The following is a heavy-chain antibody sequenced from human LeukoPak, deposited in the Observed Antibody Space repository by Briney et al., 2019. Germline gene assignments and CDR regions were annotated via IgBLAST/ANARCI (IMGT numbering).Heavy chain of an antibody. D-gene: IGHD6-19*01. Sequence: QPGGSLRLSCTAPAFTFNAYAMSWVRQAPGKGLEWVSAIGSGGVTTNYADSVQGRFTISRDNSRNTLFLQMNSLRPEDTAVYYCARPRLTVAGTRYFDPWGQGTLVTVSS. CDR1: AFTFNAYA. CDR2: IGSGGVTT. V-gene: IGHV3-23*01. CDR3: ARPRLTVAGTRYFDP. J-gene: IGHJ5*02.